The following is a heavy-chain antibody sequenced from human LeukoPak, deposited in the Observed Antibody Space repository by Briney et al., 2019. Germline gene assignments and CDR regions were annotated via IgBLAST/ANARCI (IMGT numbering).Heavy chain of an antibody. CDR2: ISYDGSNK. J-gene: IGHJ4*02. Sequence: GRSLRLSCAASGFTFSSYAMHWVRQAPGKGLEWVAVISYDGSNKYYADSVKGRFTISRDNSKNTLYLQTNSLRAEDTAVYYCARDGGGKVPAALFDYWGQGTLVTVSS. CDR1: GFTFSSYA. D-gene: IGHD2-2*01. CDR3: ARDGGGKVPAALFDY. V-gene: IGHV3-30-3*01.